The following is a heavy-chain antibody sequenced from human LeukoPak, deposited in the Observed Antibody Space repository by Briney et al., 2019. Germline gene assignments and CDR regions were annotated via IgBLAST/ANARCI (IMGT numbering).Heavy chain of an antibody. V-gene: IGHV4-59*01. J-gene: IGHJ4*02. D-gene: IGHD6-19*01. Sequence: PGGSLRLSCAASGYPFSSYWMTWVRQAPGKGLEWIGYIYYSGSTNYNPSLKSRVTISVDTSKNQFSLKLSSVTAADTALYYCARLHSGWYIFDYWGQGTLVTVSS. CDR2: IYYSGST. CDR1: GYPFSSYW. CDR3: ARLHSGWYIFDY.